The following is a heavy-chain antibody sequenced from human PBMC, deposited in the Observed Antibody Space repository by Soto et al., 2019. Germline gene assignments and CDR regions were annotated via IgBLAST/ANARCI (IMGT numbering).Heavy chain of an antibody. CDR2: VFHSGST. V-gene: IGHV4-4*02. D-gene: IGHD3-22*01. CDR1: GGSISSSNW. Sequence: SETLSLTCAVSGGSISSSNWWSWVRLSPGKSLEWIGEVFHSGSTKYNQSLKSRVAISVDKSKYQFSLNLSSVTAADTAVYYCARDVKYFFADSPAGHFDCWSQGTLVTVSS. CDR3: ARDVKYFFADSPAGHFDC. J-gene: IGHJ4*02.